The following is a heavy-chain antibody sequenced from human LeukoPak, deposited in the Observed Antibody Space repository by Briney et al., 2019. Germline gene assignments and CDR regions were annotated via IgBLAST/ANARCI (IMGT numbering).Heavy chain of an antibody. V-gene: IGHV1-18*01. Sequence: ASVKVSCKASGYTFTSYGISWVRQAPGQGLEWMGWINTYNGNTNYAQKLQGRVTMTTDTSTTTAYMELRSLGSDDTALYYCARDKSSGGLLVTDYWGQGTLVTVSS. CDR3: ARDKSSGGLLVTDY. J-gene: IGHJ4*02. CDR1: GYTFTSYG. D-gene: IGHD3-9*01. CDR2: INTYNGNT.